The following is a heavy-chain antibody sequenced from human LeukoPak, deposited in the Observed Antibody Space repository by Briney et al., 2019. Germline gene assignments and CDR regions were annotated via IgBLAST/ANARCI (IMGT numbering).Heavy chain of an antibody. V-gene: IGHV1-18*01. CDR3: ARVRLSPSGYFNWFDP. D-gene: IGHD5-12*01. CDR2: ISAYNGNT. CDR1: GYTFTSYG. Sequence: GASVKVSCEASGYTFTSYGISWVRQAPGQGLEWMGWISAYNGNTNYAQKLQGRVTMTTDTSTSTAYMELRSLRSDDTAVYYCARVRLSPSGYFNWFDPWGQGTLVTVSS. J-gene: IGHJ5*02.